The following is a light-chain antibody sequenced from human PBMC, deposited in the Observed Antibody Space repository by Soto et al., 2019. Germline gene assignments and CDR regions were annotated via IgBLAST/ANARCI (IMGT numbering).Light chain of an antibody. CDR1: QSVSTSY. Sequence: EIVLTQSPGTLSLSPGERATLSCRASQSVSTSYLAWDQQKPGQAPRLLIYGASSRATGIPDRFSGSGSGTDFTLTISSLEPEDFAVYFCQQYGNSPMYTFGQGTKLEIK. CDR3: QQYGNSPMYT. CDR2: GAS. J-gene: IGKJ2*01. V-gene: IGKV3-20*01.